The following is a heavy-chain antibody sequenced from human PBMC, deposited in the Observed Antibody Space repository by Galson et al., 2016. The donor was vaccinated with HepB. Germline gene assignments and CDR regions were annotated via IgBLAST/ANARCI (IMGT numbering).Heavy chain of an antibody. CDR2: ISFDGKTK. Sequence: SLRLSCAASGFTFRSHGMHWVRQAPGKGLEWVAVISFDGKTKYYADSVKGRLIISRDNSPNSLYLQINSLRRDDTAVYYCARRSRLNYYDHYNMDVWGLGTTVIVSS. CDR3: ARRSRLNYYDHYNMDV. D-gene: IGHD3-16*01. V-gene: IGHV3-30*03. J-gene: IGHJ6*02. CDR1: GFTFRSHG.